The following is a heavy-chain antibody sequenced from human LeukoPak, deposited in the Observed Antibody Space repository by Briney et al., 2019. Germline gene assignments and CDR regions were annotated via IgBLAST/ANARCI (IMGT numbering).Heavy chain of an antibody. D-gene: IGHD3-22*01. CDR2: ISSSSSYI. V-gene: IGHV3-21*01. Sequence: GGPLRLSCAASGFTFSSYGMNWVRQPPGKGLEWVSSISSSSSYIYYADSVKGRFTISRDNAKNSLYLQMNSLRAEDTAVYYCASEKYYYDSSGYYTEAFDIWGQGTMVTVSS. CDR1: GFTFSSYG. CDR3: ASEKYYYDSSGYYTEAFDI. J-gene: IGHJ3*02.